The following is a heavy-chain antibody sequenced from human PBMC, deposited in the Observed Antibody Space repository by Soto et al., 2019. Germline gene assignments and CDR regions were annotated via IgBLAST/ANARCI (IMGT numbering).Heavy chain of an antibody. V-gene: IGHV4-38-2*02. D-gene: IGHD5-12*01. CDR2: IYHSGNT. CDR1: GHSISSGYY. CDR3: ARDGYNGIDY. J-gene: IGHJ4*02. Sequence: ASETLSLTGGVSGHSISSGYYWGRIRQPPGRGLEWIGNIYHSGNTYYNPSLKSRVTISVDTSKNQFSLKLSSVTAADTAVYYCARDGYNGIDYWGQGTLVTVSS.